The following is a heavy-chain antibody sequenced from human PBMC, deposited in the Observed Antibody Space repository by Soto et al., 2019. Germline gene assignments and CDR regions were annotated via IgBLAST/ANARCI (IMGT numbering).Heavy chain of an antibody. J-gene: IGHJ5*02. CDR1: GGSVSSGDYY. V-gene: IGHV4-61*08. Sequence: PSETLSLTCTVSGGSVSSGDYYWSWIRQPPGKGLEWIGYIYYSGSTNHNPSLKSRVSISLDTSKNQFSLRLTSVTAADTAVYYCARIPVDTYMINWFDPWGQGTLVTVS. D-gene: IGHD5-18*01. CDR3: ARIPVDTYMINWFDP. CDR2: IYYSGST.